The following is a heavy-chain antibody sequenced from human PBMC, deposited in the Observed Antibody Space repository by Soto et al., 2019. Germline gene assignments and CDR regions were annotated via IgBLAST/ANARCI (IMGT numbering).Heavy chain of an antibody. V-gene: IGHV4-59*01. CDR1: GGSISSYY. CDR2: IYYSGST. D-gene: IGHD6-19*01. CDR3: AASGYSSGWYNWFDP. J-gene: IGHJ5*02. Sequence: SETLSLTCTVSGGSISSYYWSWIRQPPGKGLEWIGYIYYSGSTNYNPSLKSRVTISVDTSKNQFSLKLSSVTAADTAVYYCAASGYSSGWYNWFDPWGQGTLVTVSS.